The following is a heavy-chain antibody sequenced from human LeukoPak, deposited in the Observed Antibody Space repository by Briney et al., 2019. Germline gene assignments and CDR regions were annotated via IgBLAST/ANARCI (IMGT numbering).Heavy chain of an antibody. CDR3: AKACGYSYGYYATDY. D-gene: IGHD5-18*01. CDR2: IYYSGST. V-gene: IGHV4-39*07. Sequence: KSSETLSLTCTVSGGSISSSSYYWGWIRQPPGKGLEWIGSIYYSGSTYYNPSLKSRVTISVDTSKNQFSLKLSSVTAADTAVYYCAKACGYSYGYYATDYWGQGTLVTVSS. CDR1: GGSISSSSYY. J-gene: IGHJ4*02.